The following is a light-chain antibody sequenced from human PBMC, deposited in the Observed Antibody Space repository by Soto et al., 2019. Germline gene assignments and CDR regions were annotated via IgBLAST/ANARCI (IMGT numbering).Light chain of an antibody. V-gene: IGKV1-9*01. Sequence: DIQLTQSPSFLSASVGGRVTITCRASQAISSHLAWYQQKPGKAPNLLIYGASTLQSGVPSRFSGSGSGTQFTLIISSLQPEDFATYYCQQLNSYPLTFGPGTKVDIK. CDR3: QQLNSYPLT. CDR2: GAS. CDR1: QAISSH. J-gene: IGKJ3*01.